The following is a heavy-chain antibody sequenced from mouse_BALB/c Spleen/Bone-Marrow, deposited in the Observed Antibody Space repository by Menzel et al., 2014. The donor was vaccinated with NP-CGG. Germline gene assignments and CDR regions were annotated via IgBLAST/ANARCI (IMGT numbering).Heavy chain of an antibody. CDR1: GYAFTNYL. Sequence: QVQLQQSGDELVRPGTSVKVSCKASGYAFTNYLIEWFKQRPGQGLEWIGRINPGIGGTTYNAKFKGKATLTADKSSTTAYMQLSSLTSDDSAVYFCARSTRDYWGQGTTLTVSS. J-gene: IGHJ2*01. CDR2: INPGIGGT. V-gene: IGHV1-54*01. CDR3: ARSTRDY.